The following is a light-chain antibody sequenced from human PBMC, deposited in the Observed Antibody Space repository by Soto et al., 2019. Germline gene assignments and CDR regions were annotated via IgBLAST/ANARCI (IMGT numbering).Light chain of an antibody. V-gene: IGLV1-51*01. CDR3: GTWDSSLSAGVV. Sequence: QSVLTQPPSVSAAPGQTVTISCSGSSSNIGNNYVSWYQQLPGTAPKLLIYDNNKRPSGIPDRFSGSKSGTSATLGITGVQTGDEADYYCGTWDSSLSAGVVFGGGTKLTVL. J-gene: IGLJ2*01. CDR2: DNN. CDR1: SSNIGNNY.